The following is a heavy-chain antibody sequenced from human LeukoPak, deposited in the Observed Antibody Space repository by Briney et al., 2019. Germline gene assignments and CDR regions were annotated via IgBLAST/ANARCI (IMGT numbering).Heavy chain of an antibody. Sequence: SETLSLTCTVSGGSISSGNYYWSWIRQHPGKGLEWIGYMYYRGSTYYNPSLKSRVTISVDTSENQFSLKLSSVTAADTAVYYCARSYGYGTNFDYWGQGTLVTVSS. D-gene: IGHD5-18*01. J-gene: IGHJ4*02. CDR1: GGSISSGNYY. CDR3: ARSYGYGTNFDY. V-gene: IGHV4-31*03. CDR2: MYYRGST.